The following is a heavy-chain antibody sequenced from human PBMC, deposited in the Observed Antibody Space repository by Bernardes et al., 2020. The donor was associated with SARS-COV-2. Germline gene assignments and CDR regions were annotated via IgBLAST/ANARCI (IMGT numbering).Heavy chain of an antibody. V-gene: IGHV4-4*07. J-gene: IGHJ6*03. Sequence: EPISLTYTVSGGSISSYYCSWIRQPAGKGLEWIGRIYTSGSTNYNPSLKSRVTMSVDTSKNQFSLKLSSVTAADTAVYYCARDENGSGSYYYYYMDVWGKGTTVTVSS. D-gene: IGHD3-10*01. CDR2: IYTSGST. CDR1: GGSISSYY. CDR3: ARDENGSGSYYYYYMDV.